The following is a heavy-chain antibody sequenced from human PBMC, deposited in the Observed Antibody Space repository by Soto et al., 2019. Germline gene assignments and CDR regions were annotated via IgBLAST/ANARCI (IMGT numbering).Heavy chain of an antibody. Sequence: PGGSLRLSCAASGFTFSSYGMHWVRQAPGKGLEWVAVIWYDGSNKYYADSVKGRFTISRDNSKNTLYLQMNSLRAEDTAVYYCASFSAVYYDSSGYSLPSDYWGQGTLVTVPQ. V-gene: IGHV3-33*01. J-gene: IGHJ4*02. CDR2: IWYDGSNK. D-gene: IGHD3-22*01. CDR3: ASFSAVYYDSSGYSLPSDY. CDR1: GFTFSSYG.